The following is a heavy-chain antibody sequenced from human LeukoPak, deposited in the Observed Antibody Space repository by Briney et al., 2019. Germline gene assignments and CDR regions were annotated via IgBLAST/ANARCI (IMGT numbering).Heavy chain of an antibody. Sequence: HGESLKISCKGSGYSFTSYWIGWVRQMPGKGLKWMGIIYPGGSDARYSPSFQGQVTISADKSISTAYLQWSGLKASDTAMYYCARRRDLYSGSYYPFDYWGQGTLVTVSS. V-gene: IGHV5-51*01. CDR2: IYPGGSDA. J-gene: IGHJ4*02. CDR1: GYSFTSYW. D-gene: IGHD1-26*01. CDR3: ARRRDLYSGSYYPFDY.